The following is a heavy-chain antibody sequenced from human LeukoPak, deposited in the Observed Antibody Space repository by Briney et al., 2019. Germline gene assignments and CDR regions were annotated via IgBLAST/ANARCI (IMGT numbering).Heavy chain of an antibody. J-gene: IGHJ3*01. CDR3: ARESDGFDV. CDR2: IKYDGSDK. Sequence: GGSLSLSCEGSGFTFSDHYISWIRQAPGKGLEWVANIKYDGSDKYYLNSVKGRFTISRDNARHSLYLQMNSLRVEDTALYYCARESDGFDVWGQGTMVTVSS. CDR1: GFTFSDHY. V-gene: IGHV3-7*01.